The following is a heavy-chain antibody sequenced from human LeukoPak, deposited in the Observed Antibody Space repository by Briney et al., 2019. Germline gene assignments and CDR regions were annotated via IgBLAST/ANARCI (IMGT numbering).Heavy chain of an antibody. V-gene: IGHV3-7*01. CDR1: GFTFSSYW. CDR2: IKKDGSEK. Sequence: PGGSLRLSCAASGFTFSSYWMSWVRQAPGKGLEWVAHIKKDGSEKYYVGSVKGRFTISRDNAKTSLYLQMNSLRAEDTAVYYCARDLSGVAGYTYGRGIDYWGQGTLVTVSS. D-gene: IGHD5-18*01. CDR3: ARDLSGVAGYTYGRGIDY. J-gene: IGHJ4*02.